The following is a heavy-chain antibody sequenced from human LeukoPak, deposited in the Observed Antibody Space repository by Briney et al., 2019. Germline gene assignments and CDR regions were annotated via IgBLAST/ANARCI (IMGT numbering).Heavy chain of an antibody. J-gene: IGHJ4*02. V-gene: IGHV3-23*01. CDR1: GVTFSSYA. Sequence: PGGSLRLSCEASGVTFSSYAMSWVRQAPGKGLGWVSAISGSGGSTYYADSVKGRFTISRDNSKNTLYLQMNSLRAEDTAVYYCAGRSGWYDYWGQGTLVTVSS. CDR3: AGRSGWYDY. CDR2: ISGSGGST. D-gene: IGHD6-19*01.